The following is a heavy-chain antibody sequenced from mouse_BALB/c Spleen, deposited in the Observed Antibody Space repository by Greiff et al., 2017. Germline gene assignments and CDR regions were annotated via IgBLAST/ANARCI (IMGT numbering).Heavy chain of an antibody. CDR1: GFTFSSFG. V-gene: IGHV5-17*02. CDR2: ISSGSSTI. Sequence: EVNLVESGGGLVKPGGSLKLSCAASGFTFSSFGMPWVRQAPEKGLAWVTYISSGSSTIYYADTVKGRFTISRDNPKNTLFLQMTSLRSEDTAMYYCAKNDIRGFAYGGQGTLVTVSA. CDR3: AKNDIRGFAY. D-gene: IGHD1-2*01. J-gene: IGHJ3*01.